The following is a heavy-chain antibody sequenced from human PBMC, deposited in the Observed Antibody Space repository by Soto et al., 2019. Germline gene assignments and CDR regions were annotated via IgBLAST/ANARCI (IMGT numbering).Heavy chain of an antibody. CDR2: INHSGST. J-gene: IGHJ4*02. V-gene: IGHV4-34*01. Sequence: SETLSLTCAVYGGSFSGYYWSWVRQPPGKGLEWIGEINHSGSTNYNPSLKSRVTISVDTSKNQFSLKLSSVTAADTAVYYCARPGFEDYFDYWGQGTLVTVSS. CDR1: GGSFSGYY. CDR3: ARPGFEDYFDY.